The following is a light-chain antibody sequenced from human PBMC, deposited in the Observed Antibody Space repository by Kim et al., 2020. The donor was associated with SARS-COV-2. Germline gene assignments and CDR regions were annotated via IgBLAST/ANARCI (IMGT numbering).Light chain of an antibody. CDR3: QQYYTYPYT. Sequence: ASVGDTVTITCRASQAISNHFAWFQQKPGKAPKSLIYDVSNLQSGVPSKFSGSGSGTDFTLTISSLQPEDFATYYCQQYYTYPYTFGQGTKLEI. J-gene: IGKJ2*01. CDR2: DVS. V-gene: IGKV1-16*02. CDR1: QAISNH.